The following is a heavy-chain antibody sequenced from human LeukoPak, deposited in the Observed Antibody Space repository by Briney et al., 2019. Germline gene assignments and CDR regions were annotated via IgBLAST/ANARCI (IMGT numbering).Heavy chain of an antibody. V-gene: IGHV7-4-1*02. D-gene: IGHD6-19*01. J-gene: IGHJ6*04. CDR1: GYTFTSYA. CDR2: INTNTGNP. CDR3: ARVTSGWPLPYYYYGMDV. Sequence: ASVKVSCKASGYTFTSYAMNWVRQAPGQGLEWMGWINTNTGNPTYAQGFTGRFVFSLDTSVSTAYLQISSLKAEDTAVYYCARVTSGWPLPYYYYGMDVWGKGTTVTVSA.